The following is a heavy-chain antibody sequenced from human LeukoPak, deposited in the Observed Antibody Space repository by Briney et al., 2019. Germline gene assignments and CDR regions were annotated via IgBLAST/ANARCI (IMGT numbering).Heavy chain of an antibody. D-gene: IGHD3-22*01. CDR2: IKQDGSEK. J-gene: IGHJ4*02. Sequence: GGSLRLSCAASGFTFSSYWMDWVRQAPGRGLEWVANIKQDGSEKYYVDSVKGRFTISRDNVENSLYLQMDSLRAEDTAVYYCARDYSPPHYYDSSGYFDSWGQGTLVTVSS. CDR3: ARDYSPPHYYDSSGYFDS. V-gene: IGHV3-7*01. CDR1: GFTFSSYW.